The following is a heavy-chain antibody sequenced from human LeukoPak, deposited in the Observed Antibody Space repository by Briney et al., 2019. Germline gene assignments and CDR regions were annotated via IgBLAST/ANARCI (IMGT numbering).Heavy chain of an antibody. J-gene: IGHJ4*02. CDR1: GLTFSSYG. D-gene: IGHD3-22*01. CDR2: IRYDGSNK. Sequence: GGSLRLFCAASGLTFSSYGMHWVRQAPGKGLEGVAFIRYDGSNKFYADSVKGRFTISRDNSKNTLYLQMNSLRVEDTAMYYCAKVPGSGYDYWGQGTLVTVSS. V-gene: IGHV3-30*02. CDR3: AKVPGSGYDY.